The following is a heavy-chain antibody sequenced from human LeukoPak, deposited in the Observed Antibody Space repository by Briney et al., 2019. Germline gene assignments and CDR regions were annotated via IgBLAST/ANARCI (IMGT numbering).Heavy chain of an antibody. CDR1: GGTFSSYA. Sequence: ASVKVSCKASGGTFSSYAISWVRQAPGQGLEWMGGIIPIFGTANYAQKFQGRVTITADESTSTAYMELSSLRSEDTAVYYCARDGPAVAGYWYFDLWGRGTLVTVSS. CDR2: IIPIFGTA. D-gene: IGHD6-19*01. J-gene: IGHJ2*01. CDR3: ARDGPAVAGYWYFDL. V-gene: IGHV1-69*13.